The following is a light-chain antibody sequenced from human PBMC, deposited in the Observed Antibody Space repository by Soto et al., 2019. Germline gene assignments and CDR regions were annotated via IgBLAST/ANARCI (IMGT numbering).Light chain of an antibody. CDR3: QQYSSSYDTSLYT. V-gene: IGKV3-20*01. J-gene: IGKJ2*01. CDR2: GSY. CDR1: QSVSSSY. Sequence: EVVLTQSPGTLSLSPGEGATLSCRASQSVSSSYLAWYQQKPGQAPRLLVYGSYHRATGIADRFSGSGSGTDFTLTISRLEPEDFAVYYCQQYSSSYDTSLYTFGQGTKVDI.